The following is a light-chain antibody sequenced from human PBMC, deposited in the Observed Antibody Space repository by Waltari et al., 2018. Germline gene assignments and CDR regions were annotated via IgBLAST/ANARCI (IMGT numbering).Light chain of an antibody. CDR2: DVS. J-gene: IGLJ3*02. CDR3: CSFEDTWV. Sequence: QSALTQPRSVSGSAGQSVTISVPGTGSDYVSWYQQLPGKAPKLVIYDVSQRPSGVPDRFSGSKSGTSASLTVSGLQAEDEADYYCCSFEDTWVFGGGTKLTVL. V-gene: IGLV2-11*01. CDR1: GSDY.